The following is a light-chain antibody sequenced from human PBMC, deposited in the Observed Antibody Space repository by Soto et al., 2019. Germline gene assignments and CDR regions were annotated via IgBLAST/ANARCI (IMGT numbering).Light chain of an antibody. V-gene: IGLV2-14*01. Sequence: QSALTQPASVSGSPGQSITISCTGTSSDVGGYNYVSWYQQHPGKAPKLMIYDVNNRPSGVSNRFSGSKSGNTASLTISGLQAEDEADYYCSSYTSSSTLNYVFGTGTKVTVL. CDR3: SSYTSSSTLNYV. CDR1: SSDVGGYNY. J-gene: IGLJ1*01. CDR2: DVN.